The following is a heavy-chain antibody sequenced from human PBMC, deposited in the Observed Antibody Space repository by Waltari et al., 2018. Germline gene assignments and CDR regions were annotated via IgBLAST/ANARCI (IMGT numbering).Heavy chain of an antibody. V-gene: IGHV1-2*06. CDR2: INPNTGGT. CDR3: ARSTGTSYDSYYKGLDV. CDR1: EYIFTAFY. Sequence: QGQLVQSGAEVKKPGASLKVSCQASEYIFTAFYLHWVRQAPGRGLEWMGRINPNTGGTNLAESFQGRVTVTRDTSITTAYMELTRLTSDDTAMYYCARSTGTSYDSYYKGLDVWGQGTTLTVSS. D-gene: IGHD3-16*01. J-gene: IGHJ6*02.